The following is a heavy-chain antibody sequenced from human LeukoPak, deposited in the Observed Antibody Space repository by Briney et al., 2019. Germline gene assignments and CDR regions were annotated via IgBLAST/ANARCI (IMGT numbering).Heavy chain of an antibody. Sequence: GGSLRLSCAASGFTFDDYAMHWVRQAPGKGLEWVSSISTNSGSMDYADSMKGRFVISRDNAKNSLYLQMNSLRPEDTALYYCAKTTGTNDAFDIWGQGTTVTVSS. CDR1: GFTFDDYA. CDR3: AKTTGTNDAFDI. CDR2: ISTNSGSM. J-gene: IGHJ3*02. V-gene: IGHV3-9*01. D-gene: IGHD1-1*01.